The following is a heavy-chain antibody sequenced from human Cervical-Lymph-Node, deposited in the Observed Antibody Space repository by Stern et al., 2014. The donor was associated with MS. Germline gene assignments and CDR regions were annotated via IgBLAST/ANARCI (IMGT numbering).Heavy chain of an antibody. V-gene: IGHV4-4*02. CDR3: ARDLCSGDSYNGYFDS. Sequence: QVQLQESGPGLVKPSGTLSLTCAVSGGSISSSHWWSWVRQSPGKGLEWIGEIYHSGSINYNPSLKSRVTISVDKYKNQFSLKLRSVTAADTAVYYCARDLCSGDSYNGYFDSWGQGTLVTVSS. D-gene: IGHD2-15*01. J-gene: IGHJ4*02. CDR2: IYHSGSI. CDR1: GGSISSSHW.